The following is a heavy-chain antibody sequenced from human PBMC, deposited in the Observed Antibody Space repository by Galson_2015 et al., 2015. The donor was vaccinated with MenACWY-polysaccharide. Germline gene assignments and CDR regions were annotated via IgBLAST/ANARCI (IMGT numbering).Heavy chain of an antibody. D-gene: IGHD1-26*01. J-gene: IGHJ4*02. CDR1: GGSFSGSY. V-gene: IGHV4-34*01. CDR2: INLSGST. Sequence: SETLSLTCAVYGGSFSGSYWGWIRQPPGKGLEWIGEINLSGSTNYNPSLKSRVTISVDTSKNQFSLKLSSVTAADTAVYYCASVGATTPGDYWGQGTLVTVSS. CDR3: ASVGATTPGDY.